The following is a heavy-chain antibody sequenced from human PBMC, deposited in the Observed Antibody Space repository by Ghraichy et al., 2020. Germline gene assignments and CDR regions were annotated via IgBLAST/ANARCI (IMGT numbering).Heavy chain of an antibody. CDR3: ARDTTGLAANFDY. CDR2: IYYTGST. D-gene: IGHD6-13*01. J-gene: IGHJ4*02. Sequence: SQTLSLTCSVFGGSISNYYWSWIRQPPGKGLEWIAYIYYTGSTNYNPSHKSRVTLSLDTSKNQFSLKLNSVTAADTAVYYCARDTTGLAANFDYWGRGLLVTVSS. CDR1: GGSISNYY. V-gene: IGHV4-59*01.